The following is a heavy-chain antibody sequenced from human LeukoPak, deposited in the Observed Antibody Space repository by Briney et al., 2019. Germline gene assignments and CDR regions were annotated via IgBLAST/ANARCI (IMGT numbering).Heavy chain of an antibody. J-gene: IGHJ4*02. CDR2: INPSGGST. Sequence: ASVKVSCKASGYTFTSYYMHWVRQAPGQGLEWMGLINPSGGSTSYAQKFQGRVTMTRDTSTSTVYMELSSLRSEDTAVYYCARDQVAARPRRSFDYWGQGTLVTVSS. V-gene: IGHV1-46*01. D-gene: IGHD6-6*01. CDR1: GYTFTSYY. CDR3: ARDQVAARPRRSFDY.